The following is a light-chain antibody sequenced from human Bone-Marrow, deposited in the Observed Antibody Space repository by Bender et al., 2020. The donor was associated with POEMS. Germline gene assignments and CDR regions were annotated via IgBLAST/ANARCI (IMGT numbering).Light chain of an antibody. V-gene: IGLV3-21*02. Sequence: SYVLTQPPSVSVAPGQTARITCGGNDLGSKAVHWYQQKPGQAPVLVVYDYIYRPSGIPERFSGSNSGNTATLTISRVVAGDEADYYCQGWDSSSDHWVFGGGTKLTVL. CDR1: DLGSKA. J-gene: IGLJ3*02. CDR2: DYI. CDR3: QGWDSSSDHWV.